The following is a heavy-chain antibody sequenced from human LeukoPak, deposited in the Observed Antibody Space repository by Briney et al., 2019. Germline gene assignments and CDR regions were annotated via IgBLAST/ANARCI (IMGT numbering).Heavy chain of an antibody. CDR2: IIPFLGIA. D-gene: IGHD5-18*01. CDR3: ARGWGKIQLPYMPI. CDR1: GGTFSSYT. Sequence: GASGKVSCTAAGGTFSSYTISWGTRAPGQGLEWRGRIIPFLGIANYAQKFQSRVTINADKSTSTAYMELSSLRSEDTAVYYCARGWGKIQLPYMPIWGQGTMVAVSS. V-gene: IGHV1-69*02. J-gene: IGHJ3*02.